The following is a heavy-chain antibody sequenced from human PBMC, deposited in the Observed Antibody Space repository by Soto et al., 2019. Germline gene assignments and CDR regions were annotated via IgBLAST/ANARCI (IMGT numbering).Heavy chain of an antibody. V-gene: IGHV1-69*02. D-gene: IGHD2-8*02. J-gene: IGHJ6*02. CDR1: GGTFSRYT. CDR2: IIPIVDIP. Sequence: QVQLVQSGAEVKKPGSSVKVSCKASGGTFSRYTFTWVRQAPGQGLEWMGRIIPIVDIPNYAQKFQGRVTISWTKSTSTAYRELSRPNADGTGVYYCASSFTGVLGLGTSPPGGDNFGWDGWGQGTTVSVS. CDR3: ASSFTGVLGLGTSPPGGDNFGWDG.